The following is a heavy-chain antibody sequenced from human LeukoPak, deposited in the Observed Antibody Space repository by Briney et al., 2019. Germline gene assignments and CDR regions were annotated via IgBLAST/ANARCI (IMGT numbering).Heavy chain of an antibody. CDR1: GYTFTSYG. V-gene: IGHV1-18*01. CDR2: ISAYNGNT. D-gene: IGHD3-3*01. Sequence: ASVEVSCKASGYTFTSYGISWVRQAPGQGLEWMGWISAYNGNTNYAQKLQGRVTMTTDTSTSTAYMELRSLRSDDTAVYYCARVERFLEWLLWDYWGQGTLVTVSS. CDR3: ARVERFLEWLLWDY. J-gene: IGHJ4*02.